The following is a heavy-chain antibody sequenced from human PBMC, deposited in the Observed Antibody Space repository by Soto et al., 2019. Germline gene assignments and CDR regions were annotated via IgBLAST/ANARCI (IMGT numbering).Heavy chain of an antibody. V-gene: IGHV1-69*12. CDR1: GGTFSSYA. D-gene: IGHD6-13*01. CDR3: ARGGSSSWYPYYYYGMDV. CDR2: IIPIFGTA. J-gene: IGHJ6*02. Sequence: QVQLVQSGAEVKKPGSSVKVSCKASGGTFSSYAISWVRQAPGQGLEWMGGIIPIFGTANYAQKFQGRVTITADXXTXTXXMELSSLRSEDTAVYYCARGGSSSWYPYYYYGMDVWGQGTTVTVSS.